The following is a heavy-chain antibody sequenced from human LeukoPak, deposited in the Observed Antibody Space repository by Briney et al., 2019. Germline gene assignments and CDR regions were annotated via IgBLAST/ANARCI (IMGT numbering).Heavy chain of an antibody. V-gene: IGHV1-2*02. CDR1: GYTFTDYF. D-gene: IGHD5-18*01. CDR2: INPNSGGT. CDR3: ARDPGYSSPRGDV. Sequence: GASVTVSCKASGYTFTDYFMHWVRQAPGQGLEWMGWINPNSGGTHYAQKFQGRVTMTRDTSISTAYMELSRLRSDDTAVYYCARDPGYSSPRGDVWGQGTPVTVSS. J-gene: IGHJ4*02.